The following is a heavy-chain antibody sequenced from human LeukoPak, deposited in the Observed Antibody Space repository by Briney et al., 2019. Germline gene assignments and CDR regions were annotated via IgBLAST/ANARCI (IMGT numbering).Heavy chain of an antibody. CDR2: IFYSGST. D-gene: IGHD2-8*01. V-gene: IGHV4-59*01. CDR3: ASSGQCTNGLCRDVGYMDV. CDR1: GGSISNYY. J-gene: IGHJ6*03. Sequence: SETLSLTCTVSGGSISNYYWSWIRQPPGKGLEWIGYIFYSGSTKYNPSLKSRVTISMHTSKNQLSLKLNSVTAADTAVYYCASSGQCTNGLCRDVGYMDVWGKGTTVTVSS.